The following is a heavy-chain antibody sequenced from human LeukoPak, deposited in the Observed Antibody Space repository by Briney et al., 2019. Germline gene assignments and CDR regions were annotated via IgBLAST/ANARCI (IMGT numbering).Heavy chain of an antibody. CDR1: GFTFSSYS. V-gene: IGHV3-21*01. CDR2: ISSSSSYI. Sequence: PGGSLRLSCAASGFTFSSYSMNWVCQAPGKGLEWVSSISSSSSYIYYADSVKGRFTISRDNAKNSLYLQMSSLRAEDTAVYYCARDEGYQQTFDYWGQGTLVTVSS. D-gene: IGHD2-2*01. J-gene: IGHJ4*02. CDR3: ARDEGYQQTFDY.